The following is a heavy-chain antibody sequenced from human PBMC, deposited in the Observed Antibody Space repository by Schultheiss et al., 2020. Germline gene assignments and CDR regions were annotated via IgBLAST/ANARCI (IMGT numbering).Heavy chain of an antibody. D-gene: IGHD3-10*01. V-gene: IGHV3-23*01. Sequence: GGSLRLSCAASGFTFSSYAMSWVRQAPGKGLEWVSAISGRGGSTYYADSVNGRFTISRDNSQNTLYLLMNSLRAEDTAVYYCAKDFQFRGVLPDAFDIWGQGTMVTVSS. CDR3: AKDFQFRGVLPDAFDI. CDR2: ISGRGGST. CDR1: GFTFSSYA. J-gene: IGHJ3*02.